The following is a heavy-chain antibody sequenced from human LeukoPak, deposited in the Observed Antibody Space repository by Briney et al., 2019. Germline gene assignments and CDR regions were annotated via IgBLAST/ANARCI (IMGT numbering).Heavy chain of an antibody. Sequence: SETLSLTCTVSGVSINDYYWTLIRQPAGKRLEWIGQIYSSEGPKYNPSLESRVTMSVDTSKKQFSLQLTFVTVADTGVYYCARRAGSTAWSFDSWGQGTQVTVSS. CDR1: GVSINDYY. CDR3: ARRAGSTAWSFDS. CDR2: IYSSEGP. D-gene: IGHD2-21*02. V-gene: IGHV4-4*07. J-gene: IGHJ4*02.